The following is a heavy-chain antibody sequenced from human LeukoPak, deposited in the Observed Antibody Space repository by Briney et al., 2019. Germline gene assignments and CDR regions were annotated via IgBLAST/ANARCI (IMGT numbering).Heavy chain of an antibody. CDR1: GFTFSSYA. J-gene: IGHJ4*02. V-gene: IGHV3-23*01. CDR3: AKLGAAYYDFWSGYPDY. CDR2: ISGSGGST. D-gene: IGHD3-3*01. Sequence: GGSLRLSCAASGFTFSSYAMSWVRQAPGKGLEWVSAISGSGGSTYYADSVKGRFTISRDNSKNTLYLQMNSLRAEDTAVYYCAKLGAAYYDFWSGYPDYWGQGTLVTVSS.